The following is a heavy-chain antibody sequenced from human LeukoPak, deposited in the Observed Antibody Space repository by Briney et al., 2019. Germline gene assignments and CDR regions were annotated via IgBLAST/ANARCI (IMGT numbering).Heavy chain of an antibody. D-gene: IGHD6-13*01. Sequence: SETLSPTCAVYGGSFSGYYWSWIRQPPGKGLEWIGEINHSGSTNYNPSLKSRVTISVDTSKNQFSLKLSSVTAADTAVYYCARGGDYSSSPSGFGYWGQGTLVTVSS. CDR1: GGSFSGYY. CDR2: INHSGST. CDR3: ARGGDYSSSPSGFGY. J-gene: IGHJ4*02. V-gene: IGHV4-34*01.